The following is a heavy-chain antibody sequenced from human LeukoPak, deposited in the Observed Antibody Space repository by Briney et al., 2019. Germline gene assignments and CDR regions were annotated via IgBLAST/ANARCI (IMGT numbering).Heavy chain of an antibody. CDR3: ARATKWELLYFDY. V-gene: IGHV4-59*01. CDR2: IYYSGST. J-gene: IGHJ4*02. D-gene: IGHD1-26*01. CDR1: GGSISSYY. Sequence: PSETLSLTCTVSGGSISSYYWSWIRQPPGKGLEWIGYIYYSGSTNYNPSLKSRVTISADTSKNQFSLKLSSVTAADTAVYYCARATKWELLYFDYWGQGTLVTVSS.